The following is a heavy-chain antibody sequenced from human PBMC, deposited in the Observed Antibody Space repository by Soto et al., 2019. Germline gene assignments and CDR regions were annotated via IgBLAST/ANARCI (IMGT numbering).Heavy chain of an antibody. J-gene: IGHJ6*02. CDR1: GFTVSSNY. CDR2: IYSGGST. D-gene: IGHD5-18*01. Sequence: GGSLRLSCAASGFTVSSNYMSWVRQAPGKGLEWVSVIYSGGSTYYADSVKGRFTISRDNSKNTLYLQMNSLRAEDTAVYYCARGMVTGYYGMAVWGQGTTVTVSS. V-gene: IGHV3-53*01. CDR3: ARGMVTGYYGMAV.